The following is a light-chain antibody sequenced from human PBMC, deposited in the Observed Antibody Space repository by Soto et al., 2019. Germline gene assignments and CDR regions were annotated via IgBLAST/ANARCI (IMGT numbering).Light chain of an antibody. CDR2: EVS. V-gene: IGLV2-14*01. Sequence: QSALTQPASVSGSPGQSITISCTGTASDVGGYNYVSWFQQHPGKAPKLMIYEVSSRPSGVSNRFSGSKSGNTASLTISGLQAEDEADYYCNSYTTSSTWLFCGGTKLTVL. CDR1: ASDVGGYNY. J-gene: IGLJ3*02. CDR3: NSYTTSSTWL.